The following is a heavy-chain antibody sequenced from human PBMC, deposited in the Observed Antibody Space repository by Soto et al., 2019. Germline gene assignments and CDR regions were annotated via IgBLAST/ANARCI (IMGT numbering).Heavy chain of an antibody. J-gene: IGHJ4*02. CDR2: INHSGST. V-gene: IGHV4-34*01. Sequence: SETLSLTCAVYGGSFSGYYWSWIRQPPGKGLEWIGEINHSGSTNYNPSLKSRVTISVDTSKNQFSLKLSSVTAADTAVYYCASEIPNWKEVDYWGQGTLVTVSS. CDR3: ASEIPNWKEVDY. D-gene: IGHD1-20*01. CDR1: GGSFSGYY.